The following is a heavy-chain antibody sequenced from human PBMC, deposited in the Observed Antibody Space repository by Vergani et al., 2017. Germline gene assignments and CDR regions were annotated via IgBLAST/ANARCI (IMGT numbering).Heavy chain of an antibody. D-gene: IGHD3-10*01. CDR1: GAPISYWC. J-gene: IGHJ5*02. CDR2: LCPSGST. Sequence: QVQMQESGPGLVKTSETLSLTCSASGAPISYWCWSWLRQPAGKGLEWIGRLCPSGSTNYKPSLKSRVTMSIDTSKNQFSLKLTSVTAADTAVYYCGRVADFYGLGSRLLDLWGQGILVTVSS. CDR3: GRVADFYGLGSRLLDL. V-gene: IGHV4-4*07.